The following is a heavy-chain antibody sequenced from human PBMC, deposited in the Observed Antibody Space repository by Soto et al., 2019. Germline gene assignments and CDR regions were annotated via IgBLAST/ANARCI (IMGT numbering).Heavy chain of an antibody. J-gene: IGHJ6*03. CDR3: ASTDSSSSPIYYYYYYMDV. CDR2: IIPIFGTA. V-gene: IGHV1-69*13. Sequence: ASVKVSCKASGGTFSSYAISWVRQAPGQGLEWMGGIIPIFGTANYAQKFQGRVTITADESTSTAYMELSSLRSEDTAVYYCASTDSSSSPIYYYYYYMDVWGKGTTVTVSS. D-gene: IGHD6-6*01. CDR1: GGTFSSYA.